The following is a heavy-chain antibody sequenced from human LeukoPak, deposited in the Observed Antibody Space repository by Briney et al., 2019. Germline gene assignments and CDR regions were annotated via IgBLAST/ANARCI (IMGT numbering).Heavy chain of an antibody. CDR3: ARDFFYSSSWYGLDY. V-gene: IGHV4-4*07. J-gene: IGHJ4*02. CDR1: GGSISSYY. Sequence: SETLSLTCTVSGGSISSYYWSWIRQPAGKGLEWIGRIYTSGSTNYNPSLKSRVTMSVDTSKNQFSLKLSSVTTADTAVYYCARDFFYSSSWYGLDYWGQGTLVTVSS. CDR2: IYTSGST. D-gene: IGHD6-13*01.